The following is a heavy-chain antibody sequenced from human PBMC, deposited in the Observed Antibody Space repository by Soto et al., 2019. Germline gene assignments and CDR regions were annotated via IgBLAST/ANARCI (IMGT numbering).Heavy chain of an antibody. CDR3: ARDWDPSTVTTYYYYYGMDV. CDR1: GGTFSSYT. D-gene: IGHD4-17*01. J-gene: IGHJ6*02. CDR2: IIPILGIA. Sequence: SAKVSCKASGGTFSSYTISWVRQAPGQGLEWMGRIIPILGIANYAQKFRGRVTITADKSTSTAYMELSSLRSEDTAVYYCARDWDPSTVTTYYYYYGMDVWGQGTTVTVS. V-gene: IGHV1-69*04.